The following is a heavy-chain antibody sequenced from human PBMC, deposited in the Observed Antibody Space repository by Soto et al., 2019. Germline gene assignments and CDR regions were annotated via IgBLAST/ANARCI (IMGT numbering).Heavy chain of an antibody. CDR2: INSDGST. D-gene: IGHD4-17*01. V-gene: IGHV3-53*01. CDR1: GFTVSSSF. J-gene: IGHJ4*02. CDR3: ARDCCIGRHYAH. Sequence: GGSLRLSCAASGFTVSSSFMSWVRQAPGKGLEWVSVINSDGSTFYADSLKGRVTISRDNSKNILFLQMNNLRAEDTAVYYCARDCCIGRHYAHWGQGTLVTVSS.